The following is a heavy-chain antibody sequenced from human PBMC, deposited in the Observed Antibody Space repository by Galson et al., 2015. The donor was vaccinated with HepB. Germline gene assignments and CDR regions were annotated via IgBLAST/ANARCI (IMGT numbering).Heavy chain of an antibody. D-gene: IGHD2-2*01. CDR3: ARVWNVGVGRCSSTSCWDFDY. CDR1: GGSFSVYY. J-gene: IGHJ4*02. Sequence: SETLSLTCAVYGGSFSVYYWSWIRQPPGKGLEWIGEINHSGGTNYNPSLKSRVTISVDTSKNQFSLKLSSVTAADTAVYYCARVWNVGVGRCSSTSCWDFDYWGQGTLVTVSS. V-gene: IGHV4-34*01. CDR2: INHSGGT.